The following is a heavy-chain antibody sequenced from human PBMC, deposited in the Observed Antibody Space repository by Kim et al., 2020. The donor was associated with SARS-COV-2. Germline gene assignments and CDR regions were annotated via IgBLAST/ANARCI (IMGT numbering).Heavy chain of an antibody. D-gene: IGHD7-27*01. V-gene: IGHV6-1*01. CDR3: ASEPLGPPSRYDT. CDR1: GDHVSNNAG. Sequence: SQTLSLTCTISGDHVSNNAGWNWIRQSPSRGLEWLGRTYYKSEWIFNYAASLRGRVTISPDTSKNQFSLQLKLVTPEDTAVYYCASEPLGPPSRYDTWGQGILVTVSS. CDR2: TYYKSEWIF. J-gene: IGHJ5*02.